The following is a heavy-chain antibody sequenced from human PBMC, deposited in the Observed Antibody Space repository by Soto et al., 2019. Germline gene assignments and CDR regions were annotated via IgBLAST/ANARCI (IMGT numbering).Heavy chain of an antibody. V-gene: IGHV1-69*13. Sequence: SVKVSCKASGGTFSSYAISWVRQAPGQGLEWMGGIIPIFGTANYAQKFQGRVTITADESTSTAYMELSSLRSEDTAVYYCAREVGATKGSWFDPWGQGTLVTVSS. CDR3: AREVGATKGSWFDP. D-gene: IGHD1-26*01. CDR2: IIPIFGTA. J-gene: IGHJ5*02. CDR1: GGTFSSYA.